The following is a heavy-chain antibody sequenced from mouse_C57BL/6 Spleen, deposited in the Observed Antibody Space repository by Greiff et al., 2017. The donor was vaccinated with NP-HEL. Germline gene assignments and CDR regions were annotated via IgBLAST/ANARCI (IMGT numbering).Heavy chain of an antibody. D-gene: IGHD2-2*01. CDR1: GYTFTDYY. V-gene: IGHV1-19*01. Sequence: EVQLQQSGPVLVKPGASVKMSCKASGYTFTDYYMNWVKQSHGKSLEWIGVINPYNGGTSYNQKFKGKATLTVDKSSSTAYMELNSLTSADSAVYYWAYGDDLSTAAWFAYWGQGTLVTVSA. CDR3: AYGDDLSTAAWFAY. J-gene: IGHJ3*01. CDR2: INPYNGGT.